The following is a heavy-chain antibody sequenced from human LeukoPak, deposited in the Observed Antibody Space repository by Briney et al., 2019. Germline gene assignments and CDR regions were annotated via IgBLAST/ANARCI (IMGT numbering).Heavy chain of an antibody. CDR3: ARVDQQARLLHHFDY. J-gene: IGHJ4*02. V-gene: IGHV4-30-4*01. Sequence: SETLSLTCTVSGGSISSGDYYWSWIRQPPGKGLEWIGYIYYSGNTYYNPSLKSRVTISVDTSKNQFSLKLSSVTAADTAVYYCARVDQQARLLHHFDYWGQGTLVTVSS. CDR2: IYYSGNT. CDR1: GGSISSGDYY. D-gene: IGHD3-22*01.